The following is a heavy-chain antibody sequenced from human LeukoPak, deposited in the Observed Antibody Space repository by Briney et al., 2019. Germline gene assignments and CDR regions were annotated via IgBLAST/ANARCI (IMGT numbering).Heavy chain of an antibody. J-gene: IGHJ5*02. CDR3: ARDGHYYYGSETNWFDP. D-gene: IGHD3-10*01. CDR1: GFTFSSYA. CDR2: ISYDGSNK. V-gene: IGHV3-30-3*01. Sequence: PGGSLRLSCAASGFTFSSYAMHRVRQAPGKGLEWVAVISYDGSNKYYADSVKGRFTTSRDNSKNTLYLQMNSLRAEDTAVYYCARDGHYYYGSETNWFDPWGQGTLVTVSS.